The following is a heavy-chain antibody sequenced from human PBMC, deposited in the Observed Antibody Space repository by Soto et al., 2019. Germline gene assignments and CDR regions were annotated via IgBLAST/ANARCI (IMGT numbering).Heavy chain of an antibody. CDR1: GYIFVNYG. V-gene: IGHV1-18*01. CDR2: ISPYTGNT. D-gene: IGHD3-16*02. CDR3: VMVDNFVTPTPQDV. Sequence: QVQLVQSGDEVKKPGASVKVSCKASGYIFVNYGIAWVRQAPGQWLEWMGWISPYTGNTHSATKVQGRLTMTTDTSTSTAYMDLGSLTSDDTAVYYCVMVDNFVTPTPQDVWRQGTTVTVSS. J-gene: IGHJ6*02.